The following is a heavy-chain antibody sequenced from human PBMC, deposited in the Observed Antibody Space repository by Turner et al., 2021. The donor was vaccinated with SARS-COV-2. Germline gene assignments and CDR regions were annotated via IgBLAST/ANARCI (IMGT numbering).Heavy chain of an antibody. CDR1: GFTFSSYA. CDR3: AKDRVGGPIIVVPAATLDY. D-gene: IGHD2-2*01. CDR2: MSGSGGIT. J-gene: IGHJ4*02. V-gene: IGHV3-23*01. Sequence: VQLFVSGGGLVQPGGSLRLSCAASGFTFSSYAMSCVRQAPGKGLEWVSAMSGSGGITYYADSVKGRFTISRDNSKNTLYLQMNSLRTEDTAVYYCAKDRVGGPIIVVPAATLDYWGQGTLVTVSS.